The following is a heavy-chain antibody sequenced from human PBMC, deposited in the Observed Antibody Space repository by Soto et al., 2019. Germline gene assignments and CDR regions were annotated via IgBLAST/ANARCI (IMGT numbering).Heavy chain of an antibody. V-gene: IGHV3-23*01. J-gene: IGHJ6*02. CDR2: ISGGGGDT. Sequence: EVQLSESGGGLVQPRGSLRLSCAASGFTFSTYGMSWVRQAPGKGLEWVSVISGGGGDTYYAGSVKGRFTISRDNSKNTLYLEMNSLRAEDTAVYYCAKTPQWGLPLSGGMDVWGQGTTVTVSS. CDR3: AKTPQWGLPLSGGMDV. D-gene: IGHD3-16*01. CDR1: GFTFSTYG.